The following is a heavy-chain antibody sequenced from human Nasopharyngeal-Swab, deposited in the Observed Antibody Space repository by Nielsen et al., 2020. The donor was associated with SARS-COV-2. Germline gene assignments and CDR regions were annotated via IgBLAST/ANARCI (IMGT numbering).Heavy chain of an antibody. CDR1: GYTFTDYY. J-gene: IGHJ4*02. V-gene: IGHV1-2*02. Sequence: ASVKVSCQTSGYTFTDYYIHWMRQVPGQGLEWVGCINPDSGDTKYAQKFQGRVTVTRDTSRSTAYIELSRLRSDDTAVYYCARDYYDNYDSDYWGQGTLVTVSS. D-gene: IGHD3-22*01. CDR3: ARDYYDNYDSDY. CDR2: INPDSGDT.